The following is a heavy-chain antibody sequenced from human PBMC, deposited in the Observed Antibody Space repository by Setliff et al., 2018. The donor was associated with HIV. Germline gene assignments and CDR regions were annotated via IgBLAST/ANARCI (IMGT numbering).Heavy chain of an antibody. V-gene: IGHV4-34*01. CDR3: AATYCRGGGRDCPQMYDY. D-gene: IGHD2-15*01. Sequence: SETLSLTCAVYGGSFTGYYWSWIRQPPGKGLEWIGYIYYSGNTNYNPSLKSRVTISVDTSKKQFSLKLNSVTAADSAIYYCAATYCRGGGRDCPQMYDYWGQGSLVTVSS. CDR2: IYYSGNT. J-gene: IGHJ4*02. CDR1: GGSFTGYY.